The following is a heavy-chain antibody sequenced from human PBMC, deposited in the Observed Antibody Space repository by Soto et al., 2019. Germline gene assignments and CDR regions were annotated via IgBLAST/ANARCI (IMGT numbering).Heavy chain of an antibody. J-gene: IGHJ4*02. Sequence: EVLLVESGGGLVKPGGSLRLSCAASGFTFNNYSINWVRHAPGKGLEPVSSISSNSNYIYYTASAKGRFTISRDYVKNSGFLQVYRLKSEDTAVYYCARFAEKGYNYGPSDFYLWGQGSLVTVSS. CDR1: GFTFNNYS. V-gene: IGHV3-21*03. D-gene: IGHD5-18*01. CDR2: ISSNSNYI. CDR3: ARFAEKGYNYGPSDFYL.